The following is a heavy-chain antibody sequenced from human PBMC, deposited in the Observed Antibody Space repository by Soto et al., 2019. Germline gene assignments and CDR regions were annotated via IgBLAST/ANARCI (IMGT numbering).Heavy chain of an antibody. Sequence: SETLSLTCTVSGGSVSSGSYYWSWIRQPPGKGLEWIGYTNYSGSTNFNPSRKSRATISVDTSKNPFSLKLSSVTAADTAVYYCARGGAMVRGALVYWGQGTLVTVSS. D-gene: IGHD3-10*01. V-gene: IGHV4-61*01. CDR3: ARGGAMVRGALVY. CDR2: TNYSGST. J-gene: IGHJ4*02. CDR1: GGSVSSGSYY.